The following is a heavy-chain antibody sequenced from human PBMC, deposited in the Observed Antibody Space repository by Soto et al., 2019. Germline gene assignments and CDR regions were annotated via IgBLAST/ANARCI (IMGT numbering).Heavy chain of an antibody. CDR3: ASELRRCCSGGSCYSLNY. CDR1: GFTFSSYG. V-gene: IGHV3-33*01. CDR2: IWYDGSNK. J-gene: IGHJ4*02. Sequence: QVQLVESGGGVVQPGMSLRLSCAASGFTFSSYGMHWVRQAPGKGLEWVAVIWYDGSNKYYADSVKGRFTISRDNSKHTLYLQMNSLRAADTAVYYCASELRRCCSGGSCYSLNYWGQGPLVTVSS. D-gene: IGHD2-15*01.